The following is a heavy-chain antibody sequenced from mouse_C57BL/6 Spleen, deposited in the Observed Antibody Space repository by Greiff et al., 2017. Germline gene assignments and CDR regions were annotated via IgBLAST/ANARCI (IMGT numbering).Heavy chain of an antibody. CDR3: ARTNDYDATSYAMDY. CDR1: GYTFTDYN. CDR2: INPNNGGT. J-gene: IGHJ4*01. D-gene: IGHD2-4*01. Sequence: EVQLQQSGPELVKPGASVKMSCKASGYTFTDYNMHWVKQSHGKSLEWIGYINPNNGGTSYNQKFKGKATLTVNKSSSTAYMELRSLTSEDSAVYYCARTNDYDATSYAMDYWGQGTSVTVSS. V-gene: IGHV1-22*01.